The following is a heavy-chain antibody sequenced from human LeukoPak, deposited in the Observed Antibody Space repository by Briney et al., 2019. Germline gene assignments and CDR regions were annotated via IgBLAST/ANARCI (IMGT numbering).Heavy chain of an antibody. V-gene: IGHV3-66*02. CDR2: IYSGGST. D-gene: IGHD3-10*01. CDR1: GFTVSSNY. J-gene: IGHJ4*02. CDR3: ARDNGSGKYYFDY. Sequence: PGGSLRLSCAASGFTVSSNYMSWVRQAPGKGLEWVSVIYSGGSTYYADSVKGRFTISRDNSKNTLYLRMNSLRAEDTAVYYCARDNGSGKYYFDYWGQGTPVTVSS.